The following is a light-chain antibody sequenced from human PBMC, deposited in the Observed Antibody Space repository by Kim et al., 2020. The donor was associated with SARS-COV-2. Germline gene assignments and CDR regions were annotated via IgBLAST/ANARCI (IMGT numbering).Light chain of an antibody. CDR3: QAWDSSTAVV. CDR1: KLGDKY. CDR2: QDT. J-gene: IGLJ2*01. Sequence: VSPGQTACITCSVDKLGDKYACCDQQKPGQSPVLVIYQDTKRSSGIPERFSGSNSGNTATLTISGTQAMDEADYYCQAWDSSTAVVFGGGTKLTVL. V-gene: IGLV3-1*01.